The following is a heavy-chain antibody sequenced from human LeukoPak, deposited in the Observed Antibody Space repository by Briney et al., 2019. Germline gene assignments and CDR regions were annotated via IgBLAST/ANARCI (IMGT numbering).Heavy chain of an antibody. CDR3: ARGAAVALEL. CDR1: GFTLIDYN. J-gene: IGHJ4*02. CDR2: IQFDGTTE. V-gene: IGHV3-30*02. Sequence: GGSLRLSCGASGFTLIDYNMHWVRQAPGKGLEYVAFIQFDGTTEYYTDSVKGRLTMSRDKSKNTLYLQMNSLRGGDTAVYYCARGAAVALELWGQGTLVTVSS. D-gene: IGHD6-19*01.